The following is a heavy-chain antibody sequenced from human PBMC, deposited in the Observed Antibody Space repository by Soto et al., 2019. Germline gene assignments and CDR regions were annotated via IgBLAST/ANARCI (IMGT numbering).Heavy chain of an antibody. Sequence: QVQLVESGGGVVQPGRSLRLSCAASGLTFIRHAMHWGRQVPGKGLEWVAAISDDGSKKHYVDSVKGRFSISRDKSRNTVFLQMNSLRAEDTAVYFCAGERETSSWFLSGFEYWGQGTLVTVSS. J-gene: IGHJ4*02. D-gene: IGHD6-19*01. CDR2: ISDDGSKK. CDR1: GLTFIRHA. V-gene: IGHV3-30-3*01. CDR3: AGERETSSWFLSGFEY.